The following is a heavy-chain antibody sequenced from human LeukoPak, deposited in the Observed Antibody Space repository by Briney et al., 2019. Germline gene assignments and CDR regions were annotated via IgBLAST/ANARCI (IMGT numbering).Heavy chain of an antibody. CDR2: ISAYNGNT. V-gene: IGHV1-18*01. CDR1: GYTFTSYG. D-gene: IGHD3-10*01. CDR3: ARESLLWFGEPEGWFDP. J-gene: IGHJ5*02. Sequence: ASVKVSCKASGYTFTSYGISWVRQAPGQGLEWMGWISAYNGNTNYAQKLQGRVTMTTDTSTSTAYMELRSLRSDDTAVYYCARESLLWFGEPEGWFDPWGQGTLVTVSS.